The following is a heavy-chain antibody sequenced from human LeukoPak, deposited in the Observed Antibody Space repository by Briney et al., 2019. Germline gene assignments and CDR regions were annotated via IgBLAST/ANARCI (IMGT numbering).Heavy chain of an antibody. CDR2: INAGNGNT. CDR3: QAIVVVPASGGMDV. J-gene: IGHJ6*02. V-gene: IGHV1-3*01. CDR1: GYTFTCYA. D-gene: IGHD2-2*01. Sequence: ASVKVSCKASGYTFTCYAMHWVRQAPGQRLEWMGWINAGNGNTKYSQKFQGRVTITRDTSASTAYMELSSLRSEDTAVYYCQAIVVVPASGGMDVWGQGTTVTVSS.